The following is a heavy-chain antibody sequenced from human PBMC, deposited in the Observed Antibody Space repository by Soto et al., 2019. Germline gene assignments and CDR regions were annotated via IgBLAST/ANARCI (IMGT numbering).Heavy chain of an antibody. CDR2: ISSSSSYI. V-gene: IGHV3-21*01. CDR3: ARFGEYCGGDCADY. CDR1: GFTFSSYS. J-gene: IGHJ4*02. D-gene: IGHD2-21*01. Sequence: EVQLVESGGGLVEPGGSLRLSSAASGFTFSSYSMNWVREAPGKGLEWVSSISSSSSYIYYADSVKGRFTISRDNAKNSLYLQMNSLRAEDTAVYYCARFGEYCGGDCADYWGQGTLVTVSS.